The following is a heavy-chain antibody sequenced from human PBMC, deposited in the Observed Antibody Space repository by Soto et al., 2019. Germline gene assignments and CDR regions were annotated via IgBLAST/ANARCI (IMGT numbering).Heavy chain of an antibody. Sequence: PGGSLRLSCAASGFTFSSYWMSWVRQAPGKGLEWVANIKQDGSEKYYVDSVKGRFTISRDNAKNSLYLQMNSLRAEDTAVYYCARGGVGAPYRDYFDYWGQGTLVTVSS. D-gene: IGHD1-26*01. V-gene: IGHV3-7*01. CDR3: ARGGVGAPYRDYFDY. CDR1: GFTFSSYW. CDR2: IKQDGSEK. J-gene: IGHJ4*02.